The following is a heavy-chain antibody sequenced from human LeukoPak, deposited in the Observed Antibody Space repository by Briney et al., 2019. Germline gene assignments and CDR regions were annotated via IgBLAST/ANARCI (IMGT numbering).Heavy chain of an antibody. Sequence: ASVKVSCKASGYTFTGYYMHWVRQAPGQGLEWMGWINPNSGGTNYAQKFQGRVTMTRDTSISTAYMELSRLRSDDTAVYYCARQYDSSGYYSYFDYWGQGTLVTVSS. J-gene: IGHJ4*02. CDR2: INPNSGGT. CDR3: ARQYDSSGYYSYFDY. D-gene: IGHD3-22*01. V-gene: IGHV1-2*02. CDR1: GYTFTGYY.